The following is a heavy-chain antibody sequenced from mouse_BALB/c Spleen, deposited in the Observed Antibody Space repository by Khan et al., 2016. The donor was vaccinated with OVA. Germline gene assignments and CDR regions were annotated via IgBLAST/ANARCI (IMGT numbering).Heavy chain of an antibody. V-gene: IGHV5-12-2*01. J-gene: IGHJ4*01. CDR2: ITNGGGST. D-gene: IGHD1-2*01. Sequence: EVTLVESGGGLVQPGGSLKLSCAASGFTFSSNTMSWVRQTPEKRLEWVAYITNGGGSTYYPDTVKGRFTISGDNAKNTLYLQMSSLKSEDTAMYYCARVPTFITTALDYWGQGTSVTVSS. CDR1: GFTFSSNT. CDR3: ARVPTFITTALDY.